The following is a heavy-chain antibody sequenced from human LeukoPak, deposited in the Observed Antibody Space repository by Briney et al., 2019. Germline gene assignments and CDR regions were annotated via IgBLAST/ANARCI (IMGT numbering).Heavy chain of an antibody. CDR1: GVSISSYY. CDR2: IYYSGNS. D-gene: IGHD4-17*01. J-gene: IGHJ4*02. V-gene: IGHV4-59*08. Sequence: PSETLSLTCTVSGVSISSYYWSWIRQPPGKGLEWIGYIYYSGNSDYNPSLKSRVTISVDTSKNQFSLKLSSVTAADTAVYYCARPLEATVTVPFDYWGQGILVTVSS. CDR3: ARPLEATVTVPFDY.